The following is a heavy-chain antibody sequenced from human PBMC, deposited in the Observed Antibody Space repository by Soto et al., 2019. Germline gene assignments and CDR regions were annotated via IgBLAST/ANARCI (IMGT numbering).Heavy chain of an antibody. V-gene: IGHV1-18*01. D-gene: IGHD3-22*01. CDR3: ARGPPPYYYDSSGYYYDGAFDI. Sequence: GASVKVSCKASGGTFSSYAISWVRQAPGQGLEWMGWISAYNGNTNYAQKLQGRVTMTTDTSTSTAYMELRSLRSDDTAVYYCARGPPPYYYDSSGYYYDGAFDIWGQGTMVTV. CDR2: ISAYNGNT. J-gene: IGHJ3*02. CDR1: GGTFSSYA.